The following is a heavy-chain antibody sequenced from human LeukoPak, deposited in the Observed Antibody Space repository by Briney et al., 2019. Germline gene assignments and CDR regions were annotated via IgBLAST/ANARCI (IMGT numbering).Heavy chain of an antibody. Sequence: GGSLRLSCAASGFTFSSYSMNWVRQAPGKGLEWVSSISSSSSYIYYADSVKGRFTISRDNAKNSLYLQMNSLRAEDTAVYYCAREPSADTRPERWFDPWGQGTLVSVSS. CDR1: GFTFSSYS. CDR2: ISSSSSYI. D-gene: IGHD1-14*01. J-gene: IGHJ5*02. CDR3: AREPSADTRPERWFDP. V-gene: IGHV3-21*01.